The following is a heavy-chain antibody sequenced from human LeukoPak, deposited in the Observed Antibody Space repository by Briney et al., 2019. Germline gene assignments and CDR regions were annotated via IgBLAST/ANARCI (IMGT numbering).Heavy chain of an antibody. Sequence: GGSLRLSCAASGFTFSSYAMCWVRQAPGQGQEWVSASSGSGGSTYYADSVKGRFTISRDNSMNTLYLQMNSLRAEDTAVYYCAKKSGRASVAPLDYWGQGTLVIVSS. J-gene: IGHJ4*02. V-gene: IGHV3-23*01. CDR2: SSGSGGST. CDR3: AKKSGRASVAPLDY. D-gene: IGHD3-10*01. CDR1: GFTFSSYA.